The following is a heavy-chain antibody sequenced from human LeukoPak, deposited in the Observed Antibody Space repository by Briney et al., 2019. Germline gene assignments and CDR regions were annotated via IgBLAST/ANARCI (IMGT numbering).Heavy chain of an antibody. Sequence: KPSETLSLTCTVSGGSISSYYWSWIRQPPGKGLEWIGYIYYSGSTNYNPSLKSRVTISVDTSKNQFSLKLSSVTAADTAAYYCARGRYYDFWSGKSNWFDPWGQGTLVTVSS. V-gene: IGHV4-59*01. CDR1: GGSISSYY. CDR2: IYYSGST. J-gene: IGHJ5*02. CDR3: ARGRYYDFWSGKSNWFDP. D-gene: IGHD3-3*01.